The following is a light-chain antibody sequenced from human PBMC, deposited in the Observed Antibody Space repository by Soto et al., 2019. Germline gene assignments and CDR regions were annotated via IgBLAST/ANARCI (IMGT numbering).Light chain of an antibody. V-gene: IGLV2-23*02. CDR3: CSYAGSYVV. Sequence: QSVLTQPASVSGSPGQSITISSTGTSSDVGSYNLVSWYQQHPGKAPKLMIYEVSKRPSGVSNRFSGSKSGNTASLTISGLQAEDEADYYCCSYAGSYVVFGGGTKLTVL. CDR2: EVS. CDR1: SSDVGSYNL. J-gene: IGLJ2*01.